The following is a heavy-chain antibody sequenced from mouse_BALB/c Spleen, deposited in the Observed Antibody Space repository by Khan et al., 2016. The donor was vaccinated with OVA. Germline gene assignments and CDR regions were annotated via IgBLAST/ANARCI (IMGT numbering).Heavy chain of an antibody. CDR3: VRPGNWYERVFDY. J-gene: IGHJ2*01. V-gene: IGHV1S136*01. CDR1: GYTFTRYV. CDR2: INPYNDGT. D-gene: IGHD2-14*01. Sequence: EVQLQESGPELVKPGASVKMSCKASGYTFTRYVMHWVKQKPGQGLEWIGYINPYNDGTKYNEKFKGKATLTSDKSSSTAYMELSSLTSEDSAVYYCVRPGNWYERVFDYWGQGTTLTVSS.